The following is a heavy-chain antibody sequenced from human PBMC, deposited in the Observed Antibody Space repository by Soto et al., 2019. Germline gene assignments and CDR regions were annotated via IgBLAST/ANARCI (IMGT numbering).Heavy chain of an antibody. V-gene: IGHV1-69*02. CDR2: IIPILDIT. J-gene: IGHJ4*02. Sequence: QVQLVQSGAEVKKPGSSVNVSCNASGGTFISYPISWVRQAPGQGLEWMGRIIPILDITDYAQRFQGRVTITADKSTSTAYMELSSLSSDDTAVYYCARPTSTGTTSGYYFDYWGQGTLVTVSS. D-gene: IGHD1-7*01. CDR3: ARPTSTGTTSGYYFDY. CDR1: GGTFISYP.